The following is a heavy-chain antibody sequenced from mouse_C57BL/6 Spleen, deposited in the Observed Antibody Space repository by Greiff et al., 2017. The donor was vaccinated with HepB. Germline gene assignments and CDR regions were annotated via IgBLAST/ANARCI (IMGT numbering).Heavy chain of an antibody. V-gene: IGHV1-80*01. J-gene: IGHJ2*01. D-gene: IGHD1-1*01. Sequence: VQLQQSGAELVKPGASVKLSCKASGYAFSSYWMNWVKQRPGKGLEWIGKIFPGDGDTNYNGKFKGKVTLTADKSSNTAYMRLSSLNSEDSAVYFCARISRVGFDYWGQGTTLTVSS. CDR2: IFPGDGDT. CDR1: GYAFSSYW. CDR3: ARISRVGFDY.